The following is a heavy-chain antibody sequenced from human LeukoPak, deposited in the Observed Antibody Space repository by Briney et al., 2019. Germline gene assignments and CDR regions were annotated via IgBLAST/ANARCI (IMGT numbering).Heavy chain of an antibody. J-gene: IGHJ6*04. Sequence: SETLSLTCAVSGGSISRGGYSWSWIRQPPGKGLEWIGYFYYSGSTYYNPSLKSRVTISLDTSKNQLSLKLSSVTAADTAVYYCASDEDNWNLQMDVWGKGTTVTVSS. D-gene: IGHD1-20*01. V-gene: IGHV4-30-4*07. CDR3: ASDEDNWNLQMDV. CDR2: FYYSGST. CDR1: GGSISRGGYS.